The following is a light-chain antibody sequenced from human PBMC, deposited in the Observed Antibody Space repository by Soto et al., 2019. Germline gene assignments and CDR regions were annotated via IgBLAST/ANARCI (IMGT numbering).Light chain of an antibody. V-gene: IGKV3-20*01. Sequence: EIVLTQSPGTLSLSPGERATLSCRASQSVYSNYLAWYQQKPGQTPRLLIYGASSRATGISDRFSGSWSGTDFTLTISRLEPEDFAVYYCQQYDTSPFTLGPGTKVYVK. CDR2: GAS. CDR1: QSVYSNY. J-gene: IGKJ3*01. CDR3: QQYDTSPFT.